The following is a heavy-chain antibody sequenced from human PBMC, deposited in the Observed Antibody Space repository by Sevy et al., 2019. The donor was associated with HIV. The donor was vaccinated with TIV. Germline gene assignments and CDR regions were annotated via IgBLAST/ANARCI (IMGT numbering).Heavy chain of an antibody. CDR1: GFAFYDYS. Sequence: GESLKISCAASGFAFYDYSMSWIRQAPGKGLEWVATLSFGCGKINYEDSVKGRFTISRDNSKNSFYLQMDNLRVEDTALYYCAREGCTRPHDYWGQGTRVTVSS. V-gene: IGHV3-23*01. CDR2: LSFGCGKI. D-gene: IGHD2-8*01. CDR3: AREGCTRPHDY. J-gene: IGHJ4*02.